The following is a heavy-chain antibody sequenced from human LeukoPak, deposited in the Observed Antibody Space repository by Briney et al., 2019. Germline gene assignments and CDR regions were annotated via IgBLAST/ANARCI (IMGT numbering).Heavy chain of an antibody. D-gene: IGHD2-21*02. CDR2: IYYSGST. Sequence: SETLSLTCTVSGGSISSYYWSWIRQPPGKGLEWIGYIYYSGSTNYNPSLKSRVTISVDTSKNQFSLKLSSVTAADTAVYYCARALKVTGYFDYWGQGTLVTVSS. CDR1: GGSISSYY. CDR3: ARALKVTGYFDY. V-gene: IGHV4-59*01. J-gene: IGHJ4*02.